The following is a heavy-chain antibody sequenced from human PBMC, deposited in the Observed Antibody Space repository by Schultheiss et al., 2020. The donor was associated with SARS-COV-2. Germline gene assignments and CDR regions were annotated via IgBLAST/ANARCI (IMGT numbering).Heavy chain of an antibody. CDR3: ARGGIVATRPLFDY. V-gene: IGHV4-38-2*02. J-gene: IGHJ4*02. D-gene: IGHD5-12*01. CDR1: GGSISSYY. CDR2: IYHSGST. Sequence: GSLRLSCTVSGGSISSYYWSWIRQPPGKGLEWIGSIYHSGSTYYNPSLKSRVTISVDTSKNQFSLKLSSVTAADTAVYYCARGGIVATRPLFDYWGQGTLVTVSS.